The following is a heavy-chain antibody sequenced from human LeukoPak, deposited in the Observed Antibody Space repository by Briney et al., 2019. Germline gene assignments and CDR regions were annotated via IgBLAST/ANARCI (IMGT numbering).Heavy chain of an antibody. J-gene: IGHJ6*02. CDR2: ISYDGSNK. CDR3: AREAGMDV. V-gene: IGHV3-30-3*01. Sequence: GRSLRLSCAASGFTFSSYAMHWVRQAPGKGLEWVAVISYDGSNKYYADSVKGRFTISRDNAKNSLYLQMNSLRAEDTAVYYCAREAGMDVWGQGTTVTVSS. CDR1: GFTFSSYA.